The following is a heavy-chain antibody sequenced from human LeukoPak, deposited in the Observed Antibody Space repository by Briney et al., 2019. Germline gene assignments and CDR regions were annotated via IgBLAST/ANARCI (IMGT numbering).Heavy chain of an antibody. Sequence: GGSLRLSCAASGCTFSSYWMSWVRQAPGKGLEWVANIKQDGSEKYYVDSVKGRFTISRDNAKSSLWLQMNSLRAEDAAVYYCARDFGQEIDYWGQGALVTVSS. CDR2: IKQDGSEK. V-gene: IGHV3-7*01. CDR1: GCTFSSYW. CDR3: ARDFGQEIDY. J-gene: IGHJ4*02. D-gene: IGHD3-10*01.